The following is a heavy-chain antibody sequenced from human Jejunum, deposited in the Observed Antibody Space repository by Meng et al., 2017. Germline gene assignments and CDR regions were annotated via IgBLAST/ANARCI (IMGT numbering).Heavy chain of an antibody. Sequence: KVSCKGSGYSFTNYWIGWVRQMPGKGLEWMGIIYPGDSDTRYSPPFQGQVTISADESIGTAYLEWSSLKASDTAMYFCARSPGWYELLTGYYKCYFDYWGQGTKVTVSS. D-gene: IGHD3-9*01. J-gene: IGHJ4*01. CDR3: ARSPGWYELLTGYYKCYFDY. CDR2: IYPGDSDT. CDR1: GYSFTNYW. V-gene: IGHV5-51*01.